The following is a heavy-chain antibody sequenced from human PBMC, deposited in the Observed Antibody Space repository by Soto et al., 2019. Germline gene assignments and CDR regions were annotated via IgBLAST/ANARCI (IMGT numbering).Heavy chain of an antibody. Sequence: QVQLVQSGVDVKMPGASVKLSCKTYGYTFTNYVVTWVRQASGQGLEWIGWVSGYNRNTNYAQKFEDRVIMTTDTSTNTAHVELRRLRSDDAGIYYCALERQWEPLIYWGRGTLLTVSP. V-gene: IGHV1-18*01. CDR1: GYTFTNYV. CDR3: ALERQWEPLIY. J-gene: IGHJ4*02. CDR2: VSGYNRNT. D-gene: IGHD1-26*01.